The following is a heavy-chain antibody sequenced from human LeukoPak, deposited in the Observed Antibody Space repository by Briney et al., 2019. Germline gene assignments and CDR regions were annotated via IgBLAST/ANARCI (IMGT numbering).Heavy chain of an antibody. CDR1: GGTFSSYA. J-gene: IGHJ4*02. V-gene: IGHV1-69*13. Sequence: ASVKVSCKASGGTFSSYAISWVRQAPGQGLEWMGGIIPIFGTANYAQKFQGRVTITADESTSTAYMELSRLRSDDTAVYYCARERGPYKSLNYWGQGTLVTVSS. CDR2: IIPIFGTA. D-gene: IGHD1-1*01. CDR3: ARERGPYKSLNY.